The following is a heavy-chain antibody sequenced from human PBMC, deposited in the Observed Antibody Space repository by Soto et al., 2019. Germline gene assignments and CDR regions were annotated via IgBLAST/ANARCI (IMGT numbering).Heavy chain of an antibody. D-gene: IGHD4-17*01. CDR3: ARDDFGGNTRAFHP. CDR1: GDFISYYS. V-gene: IGHV4-4*07. CDR2: VYSTGTS. Sequence: SETLSLTCPVSGDFISYYSWAWIRQSAGKGLEWIGRVYSTGTSFYNPSRKSRATMSVDTSKKKFSLKLTSVNAADTAVYYCARDDFGGNTRAFHPWGQGTLATVSA. J-gene: IGHJ5*02.